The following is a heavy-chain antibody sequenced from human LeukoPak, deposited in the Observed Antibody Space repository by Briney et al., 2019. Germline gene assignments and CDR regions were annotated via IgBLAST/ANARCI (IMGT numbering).Heavy chain of an antibody. J-gene: IGHJ6*02. CDR2: ISWNSGSI. CDR1: GFTFDDYA. V-gene: IGHV3-9*01. Sequence: RSGGSLRLSCAASGFTFDDYAMHWVRQAPGKGLEWVSGISWNSGSIGYADSVKGRFTISRDNPKNSLYLQMNSLRAEDTALYYCAKDLQWLVRPHYYYYGMDVWGQGTTVTVSS. CDR3: AKDLQWLVRPHYYYYGMDV. D-gene: IGHD6-19*01.